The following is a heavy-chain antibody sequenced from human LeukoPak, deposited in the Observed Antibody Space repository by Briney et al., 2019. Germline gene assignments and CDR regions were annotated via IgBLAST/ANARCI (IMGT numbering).Heavy chain of an antibody. V-gene: IGHV3-74*01. CDR2: INSDGSST. CDR1: GFTFSNYW. CDR3: TRDQGGYCSGGSCYDFGW. J-gene: IGHJ4*02. Sequence: PGGSLRLSCAASGFTFSNYWMYWVRQAPGKGLVWVSRINSDGSSTSVADSVKGRFTISRDNAKNTLYLQMNSLRVEDTAVYYCTRDQGGYCSGGSCYDFGWWGQGTLVTVSS. D-gene: IGHD2-15*01.